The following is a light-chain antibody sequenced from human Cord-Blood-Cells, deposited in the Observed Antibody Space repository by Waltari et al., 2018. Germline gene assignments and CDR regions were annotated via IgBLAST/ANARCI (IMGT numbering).Light chain of an antibody. CDR2: DVS. J-gene: IGLJ1*01. V-gene: IGLV2-14*03. Sequence: QSALTQPASVSGSPGQSITISCTGTSSDVGGYNYVSWYQQHPGKAPKLMIYDVSNRPSGVSNRSSGSKSGNPASLTISGLQAEDEADYYCSSYTSSSTYVFGTGTKVTVL. CDR3: SSYTSSSTYV. CDR1: SSDVGGYNY.